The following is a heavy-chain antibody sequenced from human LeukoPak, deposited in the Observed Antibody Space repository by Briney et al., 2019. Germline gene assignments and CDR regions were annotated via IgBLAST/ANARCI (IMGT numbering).Heavy chain of an antibody. J-gene: IGHJ4*02. CDR3: ARDLYDSSGPIAGY. CDR1: GFTFSSYA. D-gene: IGHD3-22*01. V-gene: IGHV3-30*04. CDR2: ISYDGSNK. Sequence: HPGGSLRLSCAASGFTFSSYAMHWVRQAPGKGLEWVAVISYDGSNKYYADSVKGRFTISRDNSKNTLYLQMNSLRAEDTAVYYCARDLYDSSGPIAGYWGQGTLVTVSS.